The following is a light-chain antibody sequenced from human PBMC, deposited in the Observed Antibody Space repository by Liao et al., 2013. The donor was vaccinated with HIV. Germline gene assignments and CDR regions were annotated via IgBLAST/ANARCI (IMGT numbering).Light chain of an antibody. V-gene: IGLV3-25*02. Sequence: SYELTQPPSVSVSPGQTARITCSGDALPKQYAYWYQQKPGQAPVLLIYKDSERPSGIPERISGSISGNTATLTISGVETGDEADYFCQVWDHSSDQGVFGGGTKLTVL. CDR2: KDS. J-gene: IGLJ3*02. CDR3: QVWDHSSDQGV. CDR1: ALPKQY.